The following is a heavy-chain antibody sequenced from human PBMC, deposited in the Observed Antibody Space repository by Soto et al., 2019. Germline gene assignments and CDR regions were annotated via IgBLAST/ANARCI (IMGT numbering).Heavy chain of an antibody. D-gene: IGHD3-10*01. J-gene: IGHJ5*02. V-gene: IGHV4-31*03. CDR1: GGSISSGGYY. CDR3: ARESITMVRGVTINWFDP. Sequence: PSETLSLTCTVSGGSISSGGYYWSWIRQHPGKGLEWIGYIYYSGSTYYNPSLKSRVTISVDTSKNQFSLKLSSVTAADTAVYYCARESITMVRGVTINWFDPWGQGTPVTVSS. CDR2: IYYSGST.